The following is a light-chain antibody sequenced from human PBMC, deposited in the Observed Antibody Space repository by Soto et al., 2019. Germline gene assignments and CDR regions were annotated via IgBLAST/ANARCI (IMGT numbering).Light chain of an antibody. CDR2: GAL. CDR3: QQFNSYPNT. Sequence: DIQLTQSPSFLSASVGDRVTITCRASQGISSYLAWYQQKPGKAPNLLIFGALILHSGVPSRFRGSGSGTEFTLTISSLQPEDFATYYCQQFNSYPNTFGQGTKLEIK. V-gene: IGKV1-9*01. J-gene: IGKJ2*01. CDR1: QGISSY.